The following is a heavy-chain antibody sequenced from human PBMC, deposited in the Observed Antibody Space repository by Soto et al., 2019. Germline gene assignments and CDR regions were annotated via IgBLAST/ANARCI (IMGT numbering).Heavy chain of an antibody. CDR3: AADGPSVLRFLEWRYYYYGMDV. D-gene: IGHD3-3*01. V-gene: IGHV1-58*01. CDR1: GFTFASSA. J-gene: IGHJ6*02. Sequence: GASVKVSCKASGFTFASSAGQWVRQARGQRLEWIGWIVVGSGNTDYAQKFQERVTITRDMSTSTAYMELSSLRSEDAAVYYCAADGPSVLRFLEWRYYYYGMDVWGQGTTVTVSS. CDR2: IVVGSGNT.